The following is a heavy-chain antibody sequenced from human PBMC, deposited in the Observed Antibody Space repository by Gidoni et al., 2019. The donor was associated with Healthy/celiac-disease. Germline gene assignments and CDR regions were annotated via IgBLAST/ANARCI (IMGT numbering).Heavy chain of an antibody. CDR2: IYYRGST. J-gene: IGHJ5*02. CDR1: GGSISSYY. D-gene: IGHD3-16*01. V-gene: IGHV4-59*01. CDR3: ARAPGGRFDP. Sequence: VPLQESGPGLVKPSETLSLTCTVSGGSISSYYWSCIRQPPGKVLAGIGYIYYRGSTNYNPSLKRRVSIAVDTSKNQCSLKLNAVTAADTAVYDCARAPGGRFDPWGQGTLVTVSS.